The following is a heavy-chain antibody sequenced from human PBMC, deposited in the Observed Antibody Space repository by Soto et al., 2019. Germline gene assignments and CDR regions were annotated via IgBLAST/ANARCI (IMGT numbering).Heavy chain of an antibody. J-gene: IGHJ3*02. CDR2: IKQDGSEK. CDR3: ARTLTTVTRHRAFDI. V-gene: IGHV3-7*03. D-gene: IGHD4-17*01. CDR1: GFTFSSYW. Sequence: EVQLVESGGGLVQPGGSLRLSCAASGFTFSSYWMSWVRQAPGKGLEWVANIKQDGSEKYYVDSVKGRFTISRDNAKNSLYLQMNSLRAEDTAVYYCARTLTTVTRHRAFDIWGQGTMVTVSS.